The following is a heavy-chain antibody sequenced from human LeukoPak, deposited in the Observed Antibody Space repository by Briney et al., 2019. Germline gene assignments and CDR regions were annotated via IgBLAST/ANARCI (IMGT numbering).Heavy chain of an antibody. V-gene: IGHV1-18*03. J-gene: IGHJ3*02. CDR2: ISPYNGNT. D-gene: IGHD6-19*01. CDR1: GGTFSSYA. Sequence: ASVKVSCKASGGTFSSYAISWVRQAPGQGLEWMGWISPYNGNTNYAQKFQGRVTMTTDTSTSTVYLEVTSLRSDDMAVYFCARAQRQWYTSDAFDIWGQGTMLTVSS. CDR3: ARAQRQWYTSDAFDI.